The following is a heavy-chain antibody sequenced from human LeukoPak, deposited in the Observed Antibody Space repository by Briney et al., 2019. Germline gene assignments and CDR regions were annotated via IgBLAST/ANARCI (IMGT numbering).Heavy chain of an antibody. Sequence: SETLSLTCTVSGGSINSYYWSWVRQPPGKGLEWIGYIYYSGRTNYNPSLKSRVTISIDTSKNQFSLKLSSVTAADTAVYYCAGRELEPNAFDIWGQGTMVTVSS. D-gene: IGHD1-1*01. V-gene: IGHV4-59*01. CDR2: IYYSGRT. J-gene: IGHJ3*02. CDR1: GGSINSYY. CDR3: AGRELEPNAFDI.